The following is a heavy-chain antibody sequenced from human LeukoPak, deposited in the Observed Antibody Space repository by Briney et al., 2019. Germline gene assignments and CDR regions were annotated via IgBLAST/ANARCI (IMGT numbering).Heavy chain of an antibody. V-gene: IGHV1-69*01. CDR2: IIPIFGTA. D-gene: IGHD2-15*01. CDR1: GGTFSSYA. Sequence: SVKVSCKVSGGTFSSYAISWVRQAPGQGLEWMGGIIPIFGTANYAQKFQGRVTITADESTSTAYMELSSLRSEDTAVYYCARVYCSGGSCSFDYWGQGTLVTVSS. CDR3: ARVYCSGGSCSFDY. J-gene: IGHJ4*02.